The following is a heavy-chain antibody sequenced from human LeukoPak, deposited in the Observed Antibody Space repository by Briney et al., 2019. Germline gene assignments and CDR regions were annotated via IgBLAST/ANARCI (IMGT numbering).Heavy chain of an antibody. Sequence: GGSLRLSCAASGFTFSTYAMSWVRQAPGKGLEWVSVISNSGDSTAYADSVKGRFTISRDNSKNTLYLQMNSLRADDTAVYYCTKDLLSQQVARCFDYWGQGTLATVSS. J-gene: IGHJ4*02. CDR3: TKDLLSQQVARCFDY. V-gene: IGHV3-23*01. CDR2: ISNSGDST. D-gene: IGHD6-13*01. CDR1: GFTFSTYA.